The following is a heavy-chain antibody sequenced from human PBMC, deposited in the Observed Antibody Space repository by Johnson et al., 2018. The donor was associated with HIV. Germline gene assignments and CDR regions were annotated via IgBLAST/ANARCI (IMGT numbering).Heavy chain of an antibody. J-gene: IGHJ3*02. D-gene: IGHD6-13*01. CDR1: GFTFSSYG. CDR2: ISYDGSNK. CDR3: ARGGADSSTGASDAAFDI. V-gene: IGHV3-30*03. Sequence: QVQLVESGGGVVQSGRSLRLSCAASGFTFSSYGMHWVRQAPGKGLEWVAVISYDGSNKYYADSVKGRFTISRDNSKNTLYLQMNSLRAEDTAVYYCARGGADSSTGASDAAFDIWGQGTMVTVSS.